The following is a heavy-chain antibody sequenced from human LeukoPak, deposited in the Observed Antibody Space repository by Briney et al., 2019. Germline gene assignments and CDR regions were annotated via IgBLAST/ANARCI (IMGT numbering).Heavy chain of an antibody. CDR1: GFTFSDYY. CDR3: ARESKLRFLEWSPLKGMDV. V-gene: IGHV3-11*01. J-gene: IGHJ6*02. CDR2: ISSSGSTI. Sequence: GGSLRLSCAASGFTFSDYYMSWIRQAPGKGLEWVSYISSSGSTIYYADSVKGRFTISRDNAKNSLYLQMNSLRAEDTAVYYCARESKLRFLEWSPLKGMDVWGQGTTVTVSS. D-gene: IGHD3-3*01.